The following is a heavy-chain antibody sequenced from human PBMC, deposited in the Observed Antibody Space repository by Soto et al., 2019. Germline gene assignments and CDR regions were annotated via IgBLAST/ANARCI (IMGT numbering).Heavy chain of an antibody. Sequence: GGSLRLSCAASGFTFSNAWMNWVRQAPGKGLEWVGRIKSKTDGGTTDYAAPVKGRFTISRDDSKNTLYLQMNSLKTEDTAVYYCTTESKITIFGVVIMTGDYWGQGTLVTVSS. CDR1: GFTFSNAW. J-gene: IGHJ4*02. V-gene: IGHV3-15*07. D-gene: IGHD3-3*01. CDR3: TTESKITIFGVVIMTGDY. CDR2: IKSKTDGGTT.